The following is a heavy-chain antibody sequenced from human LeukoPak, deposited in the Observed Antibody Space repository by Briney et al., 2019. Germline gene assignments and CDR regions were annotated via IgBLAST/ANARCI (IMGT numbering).Heavy chain of an antibody. V-gene: IGHV4-39*07. J-gene: IGHJ6*03. D-gene: IGHD3-22*01. CDR1: GGSISSSSYY. CDR3: TRGSIAYYYMDV. CDR2: IYYSGST. Sequence: SETLSLTCTVSGGSISSSSYYWGWIRQPPGKGLEWIGSIYYSGSTYYNPSLKSRVTISVDTSKNQFSLRLSSVTAADTAVYYCTRGSIAYYYMDVWGKGTTVTISS.